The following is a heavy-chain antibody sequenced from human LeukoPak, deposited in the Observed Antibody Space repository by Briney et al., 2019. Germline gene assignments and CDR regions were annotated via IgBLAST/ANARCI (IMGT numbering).Heavy chain of an antibody. V-gene: IGHV1-58*02. Sequence: SVKVSCKASGYTFTSYAMQWVRQARGQRLEWIGWIVVGSGNTNYAQKFQERVTITRDMSTSTAYMELSSLRSEDTAVYYCAAIPYGDYRYYFDYWGQGTLVTVSS. CDR1: GYTFTSYA. J-gene: IGHJ4*02. CDR3: AAIPYGDYRYYFDY. D-gene: IGHD4-17*01. CDR2: IVVGSGNT.